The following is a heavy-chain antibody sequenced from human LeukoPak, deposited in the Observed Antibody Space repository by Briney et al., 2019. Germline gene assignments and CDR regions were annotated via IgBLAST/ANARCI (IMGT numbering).Heavy chain of an antibody. V-gene: IGHV4-39*07. CDR2: IYYSGST. CDR3: ARWGGPEDYYYYGMDV. D-gene: IGHD3-16*01. J-gene: IGHJ6*02. CDR1: GGSISSGSYY. Sequence: ASETLSLTCTVSGGSISSGSYYWGWIRQPPGKGLEWIGSIYYSGSTYYNPSLKSRVTISVDTSKNQFSLKLSSVTAADTAVYYCARWGGPEDYYYYGMDVWGQGTTVTVSS.